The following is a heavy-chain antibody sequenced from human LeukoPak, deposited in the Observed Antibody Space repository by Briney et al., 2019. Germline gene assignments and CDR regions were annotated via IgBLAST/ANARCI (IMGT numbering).Heavy chain of an antibody. CDR3: AREYYYDSSGYYYSRWFDP. J-gene: IGHJ5*02. CDR2: IWYDGSNK. D-gene: IGHD3-22*01. CDR1: GFTFSSYG. V-gene: IGHV3-33*01. Sequence: GRSLRLSCAASGFTFSSYGMHWVRQAPGKGLEWVAVIWYDGSNKYYADSVKGRFTISRDNSKNTLYLQMNSLRAEDTAVYYCAREYYYDSSGYYYSRWFDPWGQGTLVTVSS.